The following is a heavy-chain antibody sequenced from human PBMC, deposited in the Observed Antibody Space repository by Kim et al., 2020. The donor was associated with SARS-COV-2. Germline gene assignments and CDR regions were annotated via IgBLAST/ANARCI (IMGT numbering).Heavy chain of an antibody. CDR2: ISAYNGNT. V-gene: IGHV1-18*04. D-gene: IGHD2-2*01. CDR1: GYTFTSYG. Sequence: ASVKVSCKASGYTFTSYGISWVRQAPGQGLEWMGWISAYNGNTNYAQKLQGRVTMTTDTSTSTAYMELRSLRSDDTAVYYCARDANVVVPAAQLGWFDPCAREPWSPSPQ. J-gene: IGHJ5*02. CDR3: ARDANVVVPAAQLGWFDP.